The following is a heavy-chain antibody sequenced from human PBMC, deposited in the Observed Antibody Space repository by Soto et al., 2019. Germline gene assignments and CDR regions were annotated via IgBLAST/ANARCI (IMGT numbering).Heavy chain of an antibody. CDR2: IIPIFGTA. V-gene: IGHV1-69*06. J-gene: IGHJ5*02. D-gene: IGHD2-2*02. Sequence: QVQLVQSGAEVKKPGSSVKVSCKASGGTFSSYAISWVRQAPGQGLEWMGGIIPIFGTANYAQKFQGRVTITADKSTRTAYMELSSLRSEDTAVYYCARGPDIVVVPAAIKGVPSWFDPWGQGTLVTVSS. CDR1: GGTFSSYA. CDR3: ARGPDIVVVPAAIKGVPSWFDP.